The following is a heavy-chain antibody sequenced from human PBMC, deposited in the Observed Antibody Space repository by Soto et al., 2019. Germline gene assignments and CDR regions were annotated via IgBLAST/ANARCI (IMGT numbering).Heavy chain of an antibody. CDR3: ATDYWAQVDN. D-gene: IGHD2-8*02. J-gene: IGHJ4*01. CDR2: ISSNGPTT. CDR1: GFTFSGYW. Sequence: EVQLVESGRGLVQPGGSLRLSCVDSGFTFSGYWMHWVRQAPGKGLVWVSRISSNGPTTNYADSGEGRFTISKDNARNTLYLQLNSLRSEDTAVYYCATDYWAQVDNWGHITLVTVSS. V-gene: IGHV3-74*01.